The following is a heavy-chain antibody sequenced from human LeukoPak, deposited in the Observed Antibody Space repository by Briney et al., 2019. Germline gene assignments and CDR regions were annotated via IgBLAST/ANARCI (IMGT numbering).Heavy chain of an antibody. CDR2: ISSTDSTM. CDR1: GFTFSNYY. Sequence: GGSLRLSCAASGFTFSNYYMTWLRQAPGKGLEWVSYISSTDSTMYYADSVKGRFTISRDNTKNSLFLQMNSLRAEDTAMYYCARAVVRSLDYWGQGTLATVSS. V-gene: IGHV3-11*01. D-gene: IGHD2/OR15-2a*01. J-gene: IGHJ4*02. CDR3: ARAVVRSLDY.